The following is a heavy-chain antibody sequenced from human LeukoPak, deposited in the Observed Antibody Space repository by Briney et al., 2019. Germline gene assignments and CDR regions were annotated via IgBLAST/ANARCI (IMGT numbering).Heavy chain of an antibody. CDR2: IYYSGST. CDR1: GGSISRYY. Sequence: SETLSLTCTVSGGSISRYYWSWIRQPPGKGLEWIGYIYYSGSTNYNPSLKSRVTISVDTSKNQFSLKLSSVTAADTAVYYCARSDGSSWYEGAFDIWGQGTMVTVSS. V-gene: IGHV4-59*08. D-gene: IGHD6-13*01. J-gene: IGHJ3*02. CDR3: ARSDGSSWYEGAFDI.